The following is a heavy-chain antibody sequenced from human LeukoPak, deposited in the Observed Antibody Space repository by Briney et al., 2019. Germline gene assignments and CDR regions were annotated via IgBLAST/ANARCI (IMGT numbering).Heavy chain of an antibody. CDR3: AKPGIAVAGGDY. Sequence: ETLSLTCAVYGGSFSGYYWSWIRQAPGKGLEWVSAIGGSGGSTYYADSVKGRFTISRDNSKNTLYLQMNSLRAEDTAVYYCAKPGIAVAGGDYWGQGTLVTVSS. J-gene: IGHJ4*02. D-gene: IGHD6-19*01. V-gene: IGHV3-23*01. CDR1: GGSFSGYY. CDR2: IGGSGGST.